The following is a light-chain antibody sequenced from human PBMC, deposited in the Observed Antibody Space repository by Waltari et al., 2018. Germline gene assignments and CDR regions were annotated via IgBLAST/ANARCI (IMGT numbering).Light chain of an antibody. CDR1: SRDVGTYDY. CDR2: DVT. J-gene: IGLJ1*01. CDR3: SSYTTSSTVYV. V-gene: IGLV2-14*03. Sequence: QSALTQPASVSGSPGQSITISCPGTSRDVGTYDYLSWYQQHPGKAPKLMIYDVTKRPSGIANRFSGSKSGNTASLTISGLQAEDEADYYCSSYTTSSTVYVFGTGTKVTVL.